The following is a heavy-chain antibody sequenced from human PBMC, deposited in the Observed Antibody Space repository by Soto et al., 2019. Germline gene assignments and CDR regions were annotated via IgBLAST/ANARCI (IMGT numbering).Heavy chain of an antibody. CDR3: AKIGPMGVYYFDF. J-gene: IGHJ4*02. V-gene: IGHV3-23*01. D-gene: IGHD2-8*02. CDR2: ISHSGYST. CDR1: GFTFSSYA. Sequence: GGSLRLSCAASGFTFSSYAMSWVRQAPGKGLEWVSGISHSGYSTYYADSLKGRFTISRDNSKNTLYLQMNSLRAEDTAVYYCAKIGPMGVYYFDFWGQGTLVTVSS.